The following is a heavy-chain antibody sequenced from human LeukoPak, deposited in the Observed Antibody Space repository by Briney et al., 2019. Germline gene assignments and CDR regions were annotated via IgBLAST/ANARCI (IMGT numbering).Heavy chain of an antibody. J-gene: IGHJ5*02. D-gene: IGHD2-21*02. Sequence: ASVKVSCKASGDTFNSHVISWVRQAPGQGLEWMGGILPVFGSATYAQRFQGRVTITADEDTSTAYLEMSSLRYEDTAVYYCARVGTAGGTWFDPWGRGTLVTVSS. CDR3: ARVGTAGGTWFDP. V-gene: IGHV1-69*13. CDR1: GDTFNSHV. CDR2: ILPVFGSA.